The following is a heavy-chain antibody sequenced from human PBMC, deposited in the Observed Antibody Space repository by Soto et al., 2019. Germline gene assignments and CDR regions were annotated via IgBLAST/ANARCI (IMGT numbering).Heavy chain of an antibody. D-gene: IGHD2-21*02. J-gene: IGHJ5*02. CDR1: GGTFSSYA. CDR3: ARDIVVVTAHDAPTGWFDP. V-gene: IGHV1-69*13. Sequence: ASVKVSCKASGGTFSSYAISWVRQAPGQGLEWMGGIIPIFGTANYAQKFQGRVTIIADESTSTAYMELSSLRSEDTAVYYCARDIVVVTAHDAPTGWFDPWGQGTLVTVSS. CDR2: IIPIFGTA.